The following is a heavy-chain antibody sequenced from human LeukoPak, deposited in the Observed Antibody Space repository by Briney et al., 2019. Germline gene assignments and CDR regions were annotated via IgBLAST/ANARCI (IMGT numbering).Heavy chain of an antibody. D-gene: IGHD6-13*01. V-gene: IGHV4-34*01. J-gene: IGHJ4*02. Sequence: PSETLSLTCGVYGGSFSGYYWSWIRQPPGKGLEWIGEINHSGSTNYNPSLKSRVTISVDTSKNQFSLKLSSVTAADTAVYYCARIGYLLDYWGQGTLVTVSS. CDR2: INHSGST. CDR1: GGSFSGYY. CDR3: ARIGYLLDY.